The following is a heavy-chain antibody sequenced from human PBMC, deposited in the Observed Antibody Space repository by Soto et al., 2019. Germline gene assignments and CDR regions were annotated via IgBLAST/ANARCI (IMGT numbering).Heavy chain of an antibody. D-gene: IGHD4-4*01. CDR1: GYTFTSYY. V-gene: IGHV1-2*02. Sequence: ASVKVSCKASGYTFTSYYMHWVLQAPGQGLEWMGWMHPSSGGTNFAQEFEGRVTLTRDTSLSTAYMELSGLKSDDTAVYYCAREATTGYLDYWCQRTLVTVSS. J-gene: IGHJ4*02. CDR3: AREATTGYLDY. CDR2: MHPSSGGT.